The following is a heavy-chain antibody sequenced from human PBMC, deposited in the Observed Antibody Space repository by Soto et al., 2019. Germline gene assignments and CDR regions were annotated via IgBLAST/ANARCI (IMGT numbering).Heavy chain of an antibody. D-gene: IGHD5-18*01. CDR3: ARAIHLWSIDY. Sequence: QVQLQESGPGLVKPSETLSLTCTVSVGSVSSGSSYWSWIRQPPGKGLEWIGYIYYRGSTNYNPSPKCLVTISVDTSKNHFSLKLSSVTAADRAVYYCARAIHLWSIDYWGQGTLVTVSS. V-gene: IGHV4-61*01. CDR2: IYYRGST. CDR1: VGSVSSGSSY. J-gene: IGHJ4*02.